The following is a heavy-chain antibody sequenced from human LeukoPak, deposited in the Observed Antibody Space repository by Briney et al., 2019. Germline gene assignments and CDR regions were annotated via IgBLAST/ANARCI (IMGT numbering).Heavy chain of an antibody. V-gene: IGHV1-2*02. D-gene: IGHD2-8*01. CDR1: GYSFTAYY. CDR3: ARDYCTNGVCYTGGGY. Sequence: ASVKVSCKASGYSFTAYYMHWVRQAPGQGLEWMGWINPNSGGTNYAQKFQGRVTMTRDTSISTAYMELSRLRSDDTAVYYCARDYCTNGVCYTGGGYWGQGTLVTVSS. CDR2: INPNSGGT. J-gene: IGHJ4*02.